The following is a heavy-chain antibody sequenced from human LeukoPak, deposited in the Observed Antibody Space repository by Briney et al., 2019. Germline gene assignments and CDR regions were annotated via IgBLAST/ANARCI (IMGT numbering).Heavy chain of an antibody. J-gene: IGHJ4*02. CDR3: ARDRGYFLVVRQNHFDY. Sequence: GGSLRLSCAASGFTFTTYPMSWVRQAPGKGLEWVANIKSDGSATNYVDSVEGRFIISRDNAKDSLYLQMNSLRVEDTAVYYCARDRGYFLVVRQNHFDYWGQGTLVTVSS. V-gene: IGHV3-7*01. CDR1: GFTFTTYP. D-gene: IGHD3-9*01. CDR2: IKSDGSAT.